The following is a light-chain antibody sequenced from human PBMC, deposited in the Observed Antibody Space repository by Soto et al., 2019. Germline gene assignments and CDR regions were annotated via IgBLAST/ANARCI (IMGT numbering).Light chain of an antibody. Sequence: DIQMTQSPSTLSASVGDGVTITCRASQSFSGTLAWYQQKPGKAPKLLIYDASSLERAVPSRFSGSGSGTEFTLTISSLQPDDFATYYCQQYDTYSRTFGQGTKVEI. J-gene: IGKJ1*01. CDR3: QQYDTYSRT. V-gene: IGKV1-5*01. CDR1: QSFSGT. CDR2: DAS.